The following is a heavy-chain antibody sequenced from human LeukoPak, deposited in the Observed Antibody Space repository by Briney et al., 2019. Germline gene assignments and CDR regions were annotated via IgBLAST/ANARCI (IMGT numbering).Heavy chain of an antibody. Sequence: GGSLRLCGAASEFTFSSYAVSWVRQAPGKGLEKVSTIGGSGGSTYYADSVKGRFTISRDNSKNTLYLQMNSLRAEDTAVYYCTVITPAAITDAFDIWGQGTMVTVSS. V-gene: IGHV3-23*01. J-gene: IGHJ3*02. CDR2: IGGSGGST. CDR1: EFTFSSYA. D-gene: IGHD2-2*02. CDR3: TVITPAAITDAFDI.